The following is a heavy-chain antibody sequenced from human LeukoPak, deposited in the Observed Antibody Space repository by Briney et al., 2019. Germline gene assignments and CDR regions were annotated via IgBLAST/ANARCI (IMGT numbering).Heavy chain of an antibody. CDR2: INHSGST. D-gene: IGHD3-10*01. CDR3: ARQWGSGSYYKPRYMDG. CDR1: GGSFSGYY. J-gene: IGHJ6*03. Sequence: SETLSLTCAVYGGSFSGYYWSWIRQPPGKGLEWIGEINHSGSTNYNSSLKSRVTISVDTSKNQFSLKLSSVTAADTAVYYCARQWGSGSYYKPRYMDGWGKGTTVTVSS. V-gene: IGHV4-34*01.